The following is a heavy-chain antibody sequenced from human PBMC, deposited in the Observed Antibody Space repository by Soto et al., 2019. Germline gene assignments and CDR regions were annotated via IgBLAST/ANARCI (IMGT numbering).Heavy chain of an antibody. D-gene: IGHD3-3*01. CDR3: ARIPPRSAFDI. J-gene: IGHJ3*02. V-gene: IGHV4-59*08. CDR2: IYYSGST. Sequence: PSETLSLTCTVSGGSITSYYWSWIRQPPGKGLEWIAYIYYSGSTNYIPSLKSRVTISVDTSKNQFSLKLSSVTAADTAVYYCARIPPRSAFDIWGQGTMVTVSS. CDR1: GGSITSYY.